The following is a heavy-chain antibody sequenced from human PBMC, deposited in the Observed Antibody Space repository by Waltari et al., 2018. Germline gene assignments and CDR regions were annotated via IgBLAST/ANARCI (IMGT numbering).Heavy chain of an antibody. J-gene: IGHJ4*02. D-gene: IGHD3-10*01. CDR1: GGSFSGYY. CDR2: INHSGST. V-gene: IGHV4-34*01. CDR3: ARAITMVRGVANY. Sequence: QVQLQQWGAGLLKPSETLSLTCAVYGGSFSGYYWSWIRQPPGKGLEWIGEINHSGSTNYSPSLKSRVTISVDTSKNQFSLKLSSVTAADTAVYYCARAITMVRGVANYWGQGTLVTVSS.